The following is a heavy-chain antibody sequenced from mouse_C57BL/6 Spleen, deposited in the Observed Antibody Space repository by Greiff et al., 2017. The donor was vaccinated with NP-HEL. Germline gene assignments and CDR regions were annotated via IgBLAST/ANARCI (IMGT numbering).Heavy chain of an antibody. J-gene: IGHJ2*01. D-gene: IGHD4-1*01. CDR3: ARSRLGREYFDY. V-gene: IGHV1-55*01. CDR1: GYTFTSYW. Sequence: QVQLQQPGAELVKPGASVKMSCKASGYTFTSYWITWVKQRPGQGLEWIGDIYPGSGSTNYNEKFKSKATLTVDTSSSTAYKQLSRLTSEDSADYCCARSRLGREYFDYWGQGTTLTVSS. CDR2: IYPGSGST.